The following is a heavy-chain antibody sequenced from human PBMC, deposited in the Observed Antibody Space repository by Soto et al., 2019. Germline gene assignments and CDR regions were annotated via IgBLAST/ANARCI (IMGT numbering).Heavy chain of an antibody. CDR2: ISSSSSYI. J-gene: IGHJ4*02. CDR3: ARGKGELFDY. CDR1: GFTFSSYS. Sequence: GGSLRLSCAASGFTFSSYSMNWVRQAPGKGLEWVSSISSSSSYIDYADLVKGRFTISRDNAKNSLYLQMNSLRAEDTAVYYCARGKGELFDYWGQGTLVTVSS. D-gene: IGHD3-10*01. V-gene: IGHV3-21*01.